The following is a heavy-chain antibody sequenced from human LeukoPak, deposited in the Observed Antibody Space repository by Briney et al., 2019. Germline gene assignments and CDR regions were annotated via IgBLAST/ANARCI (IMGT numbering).Heavy chain of an antibody. D-gene: IGHD6-13*01. J-gene: IGHJ4*02. CDR1: GFTFSSYA. Sequence: GGSLRLSCAASGFTFSSYAMHWVRQAPGKGLEYVSAISSNGGSTYYANSVKGRFTISRDNSKNTLYLQMGSPRAEDMAVYYCARGKQLVRGGLDYWGQGTLVTVSS. V-gene: IGHV3-64*01. CDR3: ARGKQLVRGGLDY. CDR2: ISSNGGST.